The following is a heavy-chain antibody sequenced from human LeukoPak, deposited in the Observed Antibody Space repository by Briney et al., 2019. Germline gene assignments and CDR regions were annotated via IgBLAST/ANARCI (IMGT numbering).Heavy chain of an antibody. V-gene: IGHV1-8*01. CDR2: MNPNSGNT. CDR3: ARGRPTRRTGTTRGYYHGMDV. Sequence: ASVKVSCKASGYTFTSYDINWVRQATGQGLEWMGWMNPNSGNTGYAQKFQGRVTMTRNTSISTAYMELSSLRSEDTAVYYCARGRPTRRTGTTRGYYHGMDVWGQGTTVTVSS. D-gene: IGHD1-7*01. CDR1: GYTFTSYD. J-gene: IGHJ6*02.